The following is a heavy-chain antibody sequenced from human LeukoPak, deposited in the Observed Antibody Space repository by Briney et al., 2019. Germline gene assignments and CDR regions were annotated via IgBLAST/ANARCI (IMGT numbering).Heavy chain of an antibody. CDR1: GFTFSSYA. CDR2: IIPIFGIA. V-gene: IGHV1-69*04. Sequence: GGSLRLSCAASGFTFSSYAISWVRQAPGQGLEWMGRIIPIFGIANYAQKFQGRVTITADKSTSTAYMELSSLRSEDTAVYYCARVGSGWSTAFDYWGQGTLVTVSS. J-gene: IGHJ4*02. CDR3: ARVGSGWSTAFDY. D-gene: IGHD6-13*01.